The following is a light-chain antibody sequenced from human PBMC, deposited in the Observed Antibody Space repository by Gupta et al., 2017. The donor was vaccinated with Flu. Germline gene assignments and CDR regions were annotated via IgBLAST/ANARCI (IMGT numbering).Light chain of an antibody. CDR2: EHD. V-gene: IGLV6-57*03. CDR1: SGAIVTNF. Sequence: KFMLTQPQSVSESPGQTVTIFCTRSSGAIVTNFVQWYQQRPGRAPTTVIYEHDQRPAGVPARFSGSVDSSSTSASLTIAGLSTEDEDDYYCQSYDGNTVVFGGGTKLTVL. J-gene: IGLJ2*01. CDR3: QSYDGNTVV.